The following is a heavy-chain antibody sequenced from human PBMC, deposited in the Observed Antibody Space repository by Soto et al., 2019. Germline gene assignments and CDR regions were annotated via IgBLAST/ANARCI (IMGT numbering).Heavy chain of an antibody. Sequence: EXLKISCKASGYXFSNYCIAWVRQTPGRCLEWMGMIYPGDSDIRYNPSFRGRVTISADKSITSAFVQWDSLKDSDRAIYYCARFRAPRRQLISMSFHLWGLGTLGTVS. D-gene: IGHD6-13*01. CDR2: IYPGDSDI. V-gene: IGHV5-51*01. CDR3: ARFRAPRRQLISMSFHL. J-gene: IGHJ3*01. CDR1: GYXFSNYC.